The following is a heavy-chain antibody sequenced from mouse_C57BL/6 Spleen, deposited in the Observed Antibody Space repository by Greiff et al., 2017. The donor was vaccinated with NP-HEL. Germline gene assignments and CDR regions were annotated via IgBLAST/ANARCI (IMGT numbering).Heavy chain of an antibody. CDR1: GYTFTSYG. V-gene: IGHV1-81*01. D-gene: IGHD1-1*01. CDR2: IYPRRGNT. CDR3: ARDYYGSSYWFAY. Sequence: VQLQQSGAELARPGASVKLSCKASGYTFTSYGISWVKQRTGQGLEWIGEIYPRRGNTYYNEKFKGKATLTADKSSSTAYMELRSLTSEDSAVYFCARDYYGSSYWFAYWGQGTLVTVSA. J-gene: IGHJ3*01.